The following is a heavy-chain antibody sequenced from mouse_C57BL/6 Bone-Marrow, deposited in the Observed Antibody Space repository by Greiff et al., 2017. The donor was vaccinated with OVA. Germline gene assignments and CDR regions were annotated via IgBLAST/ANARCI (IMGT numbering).Heavy chain of an antibody. CDR2: ISSGSSTI. V-gene: IGHV5-17*01. D-gene: IGHD1-1*01. CDR1: GFTFSDYG. CDR3: ERWDTTVVAPFAY. Sequence: EVQRVESGGGLVKPGGSLKLSCAASGFTFSDYGMHWVRQAPEKGLEWVAYISSGSSTIYYADTVKGRFTISRDNAKNTLFLQMTSLRSEDTAMYYCERWDTTVVAPFAYWGQGTLVTVSA. J-gene: IGHJ3*01.